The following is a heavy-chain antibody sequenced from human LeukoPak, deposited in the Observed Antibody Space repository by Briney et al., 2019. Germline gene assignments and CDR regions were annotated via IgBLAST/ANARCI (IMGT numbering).Heavy chain of an antibody. CDR3: ARLGSSWDFFDF. CDR2: IKQDAGEI. J-gene: IGHJ4*02. V-gene: IGHV3-7*01. D-gene: IGHD6-13*01. Sequence: GGSLRLSCAASGSTLSAYWMSWVRQLPGKGLEWVANIKQDAGEIRYVDSVKGRFTISRDNAKNSVYLQMNSLRAEDTGVYYCARLGSSWDFFDFWGQGTLVTVS. CDR1: GSTLSAYW.